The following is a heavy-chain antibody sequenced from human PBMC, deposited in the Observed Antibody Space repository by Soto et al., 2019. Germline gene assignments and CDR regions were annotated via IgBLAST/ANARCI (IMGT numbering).Heavy chain of an antibody. J-gene: IGHJ3*02. D-gene: IGHD3-22*01. CDR2: INHSGST. Sequence: SETLSLTCAVYGGSFSGYYWSWIRQPPGKGLEWIGEINHSGSTNYNPSLKSRVTISVDTSKNQFSLKLSSVTAADTAVYYCARGSGSSGYYLDDAFDIWGQGTMVTVSS. V-gene: IGHV4-34*01. CDR3: ARGSGSSGYYLDDAFDI. CDR1: GGSFSGYY.